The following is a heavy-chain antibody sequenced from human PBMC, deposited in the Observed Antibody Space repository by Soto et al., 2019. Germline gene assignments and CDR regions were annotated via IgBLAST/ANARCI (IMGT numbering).Heavy chain of an antibody. J-gene: IGHJ6*02. Sequence: QVQLVESGGGVVQPGRSLRLSCAASGFTFSSYAMHWVRQAPGKGLEWVAVISYDGSNKYYADSVKGRFTISRDNSKNSLYLQMNSLRTEDTAVYYCARDPGRTYYYYGMDVCGQGTTVTVSS. CDR3: ARDPGRTYYYYGMDV. V-gene: IGHV3-30-3*01. CDR2: ISYDGSNK. CDR1: GFTFSSYA.